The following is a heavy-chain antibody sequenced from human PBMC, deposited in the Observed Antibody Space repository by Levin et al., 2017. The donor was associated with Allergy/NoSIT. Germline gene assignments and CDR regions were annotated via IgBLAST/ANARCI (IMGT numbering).Heavy chain of an antibody. CDR3: ARGGNWNPPWLYDY. Sequence: PGGSLRLSCSASGFTFSTYTMNWVRQAPGKGLEWVSSIRDSDNSTYYADSVKGRFTISRDNAKNSVHLQMNSLRGEDTAVYYCARGGNWNPPWLYDYWGQESLVMVSS. D-gene: IGHD1-1*01. J-gene: IGHJ4*02. V-gene: IGHV3-21*01. CDR1: GFTFSTYT. CDR2: IRDSDNST.